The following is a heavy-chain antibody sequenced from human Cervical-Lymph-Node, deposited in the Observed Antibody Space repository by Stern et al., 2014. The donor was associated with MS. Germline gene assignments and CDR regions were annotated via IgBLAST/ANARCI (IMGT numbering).Heavy chain of an antibody. CDR3: AREMYSSSYYGLDV. D-gene: IGHD6-6*01. J-gene: IGHJ6*02. V-gene: IGHV4-31*03. CDR1: GDSMSSRSYY. Sequence: VQLVESGPGLVRPSESLSLTCTASGDSMSSRSYYWTWIRQHPEKGLEWIGYIHYGGSTSYNPSLRGRVTISVDTSQNQFFLRLTSVTAADTAVYYCAREMYSSSYYGLDVWGQGATVTVSS. CDR2: IHYGGST.